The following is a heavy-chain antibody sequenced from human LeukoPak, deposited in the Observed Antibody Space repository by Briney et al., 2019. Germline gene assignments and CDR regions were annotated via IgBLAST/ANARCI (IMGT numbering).Heavy chain of an antibody. D-gene: IGHD7-27*01. V-gene: IGHV4-39*07. CDR1: GGSISSSSYY. J-gene: IGHJ4*02. CDR3: ARVETGD. CDR2: IYYSGST. Sequence: SETLSLTCTVSGGSISSSSYYWGWIRQPPGKGLEWIGSIYYSGSTYYNPSLKSRVTISVDTSKNQFSLKLSSVTAADTAVYYCARVETGDWGQGTLVTVSS.